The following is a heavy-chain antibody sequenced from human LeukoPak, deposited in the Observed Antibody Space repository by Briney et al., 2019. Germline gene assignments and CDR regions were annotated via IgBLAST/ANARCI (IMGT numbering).Heavy chain of an antibody. Sequence: GGSLRLSCAASGFTFSSYWMSWVGQAPGKGLEWVANIKQDGSEKYYVDSVKGRFTISRDNAKNSLYLQMNSLRAEDTAVYYCARAGYYYDSSGYFDYWGQGTLVTVSS. V-gene: IGHV3-7*04. D-gene: IGHD3-22*01. CDR3: ARAGYYYDSSGYFDY. CDR2: IKQDGSEK. CDR1: GFTFSSYW. J-gene: IGHJ4*02.